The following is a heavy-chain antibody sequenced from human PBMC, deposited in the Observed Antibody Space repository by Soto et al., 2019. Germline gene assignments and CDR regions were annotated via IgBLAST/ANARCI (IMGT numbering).Heavy chain of an antibody. J-gene: IGHJ4*02. CDR2: TYYRSKWCN. Sequence: SQTLSLTCAISGDSVSTNSATWDWIRQSPSRGLEWLGRTYYRSKWCNDYAVSVEGRITINPDTSNNQFSLKLSSVTAADTAVYYCARVRPVLFDYWGQGTLVTVSS. CDR1: GDSVSTNSAT. V-gene: IGHV6-1*01. CDR3: ARVRPVLFDY.